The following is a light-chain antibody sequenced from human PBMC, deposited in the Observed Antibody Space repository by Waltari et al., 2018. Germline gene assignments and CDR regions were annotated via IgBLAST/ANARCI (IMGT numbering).Light chain of an antibody. Sequence: QSVLTQPPSASGTPGQRVSISCSGSNSNLGSNYLYWYQQLPGMGPKLLIYRKNQRPAGVPDRFAGSTYGTSASLATSGFRSEDGAVYYCASWDDSHYVFGPGTKVTVL. V-gene: IGLV1-47*01. CDR2: RKN. CDR3: ASWDDSHYV. CDR1: NSNLGSNY. J-gene: IGLJ1*01.